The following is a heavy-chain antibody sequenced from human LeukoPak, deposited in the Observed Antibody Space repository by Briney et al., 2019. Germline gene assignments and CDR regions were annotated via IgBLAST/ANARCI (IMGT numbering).Heavy chain of an antibody. CDR1: GFTFSSYA. CDR2: ISDDGSGT. V-gene: IGHV3-23*01. CDR3: ARDLGETYNWNDFDY. D-gene: IGHD1-20*01. Sequence: GGSLRLSCAASGFTFSSYAMSWVRQAPGQGLEWVSSISDDGSGTYYADSVKGRFTISRDNAKNSLYLQMNSLRAEDTAVYYCARDLGETYNWNDFDYWGQGTLVTVSS. J-gene: IGHJ4*02.